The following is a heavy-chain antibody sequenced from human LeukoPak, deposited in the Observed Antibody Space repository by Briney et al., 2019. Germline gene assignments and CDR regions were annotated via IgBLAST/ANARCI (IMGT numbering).Heavy chain of an antibody. D-gene: IGHD2-15*01. Sequence: PSETLSLTCIVSGDSISGYYLSWIRQPPGKGLEVIGYIFHSGSTNYNASLKSRVAISVDTAKNQFSLSLNSVTAADTAVYYCGGRAARYFDYWGQGILVTVSS. CDR1: GDSISGYY. V-gene: IGHV4-59*01. J-gene: IGHJ4*02. CDR2: IFHSGST. CDR3: GGRAARYFDY.